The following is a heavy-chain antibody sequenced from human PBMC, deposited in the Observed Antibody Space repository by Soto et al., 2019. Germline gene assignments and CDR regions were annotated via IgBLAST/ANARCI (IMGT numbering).Heavy chain of an antibody. CDR1: GYNFINYG. V-gene: IGHV1-18*01. D-gene: IGHD3-10*01. CDR3: VRDLDGSGSYYTDY. CDR2: ISVHKGNT. J-gene: IGHJ4*02. Sequence: GASVKVSCKASGYNFINYGITWVRQAPGQGLEWMGWISVHKGNTKYAQKLQGRVTMTTDTSTSTAYMELRSLRSDDTAVYYCVRDLDGSGSYYTDYWGPGTLVTVS.